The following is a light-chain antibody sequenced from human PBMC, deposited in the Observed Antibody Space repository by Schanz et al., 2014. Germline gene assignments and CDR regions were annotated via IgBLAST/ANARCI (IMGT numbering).Light chain of an antibody. V-gene: IGKV3-20*01. Sequence: EIVLTQSPATLSVSPGERATLSCRASQSVSSNLAWYQQKPGQPPRLLIYGASNRATGIPARFSGSGSGSDFTLTVSRLEPEDFALYYCQQYGSSPWTFGQGTKVEIK. J-gene: IGKJ1*01. CDR3: QQYGSSPWT. CDR1: QSVSSN. CDR2: GAS.